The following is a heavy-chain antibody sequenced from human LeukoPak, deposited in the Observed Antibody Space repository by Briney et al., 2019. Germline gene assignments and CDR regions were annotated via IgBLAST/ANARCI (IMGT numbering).Heavy chain of an antibody. CDR3: AKDISYDFWSGYTDY. D-gene: IGHD3-3*01. Sequence: PGGSLRHSCAASGFTFDDYAMHWVRQAPGKGLEWVSLISGDGGSTYYADSVKGRFTISRDNSKNSLYLQMNSLRTEDTALYYCAKDISYDFWSGYTDYWGQGTLVTVSS. CDR1: GFTFDDYA. J-gene: IGHJ4*02. V-gene: IGHV3-43*02. CDR2: ISGDGGST.